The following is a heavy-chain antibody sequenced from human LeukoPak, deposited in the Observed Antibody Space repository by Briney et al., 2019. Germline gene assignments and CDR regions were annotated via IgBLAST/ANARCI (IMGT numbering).Heavy chain of an antibody. V-gene: IGHV3-30*18. J-gene: IGHJ4*02. Sequence: PGGSLRPSCAASGFTFSSYGMHWVRQAPGKGLEWVAVISYDGSNKYYADSVKGRFTISRDNSKNTLYLQMNSLRAEDTAVYYCAKPRHGSYYILYHFDYWGQGTLVTVSS. CDR2: ISYDGSNK. CDR3: AKPRHGSYYILYHFDY. CDR1: GFTFSSYG. D-gene: IGHD1-26*01.